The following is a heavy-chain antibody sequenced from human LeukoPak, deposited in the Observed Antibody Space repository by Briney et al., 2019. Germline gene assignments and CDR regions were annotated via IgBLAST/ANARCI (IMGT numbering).Heavy chain of an antibody. CDR1: GFTFGDYA. V-gene: IGHV3-49*04. CDR3: ARPGESYRSGGACYFFDY. Sequence: PGGSLRLSCTTSGFTFGDYAMSWVRQAPGKGLEWVGVIRSQAYDVTTQYAASVKGRFTISRDDSKNIAYLQMNSLKTEDTAVYHCARPGESYRSGGACYFFDYWGQGTLVTVSS. D-gene: IGHD2-15*01. J-gene: IGHJ4*02. CDR2: IRSQAYDVTT.